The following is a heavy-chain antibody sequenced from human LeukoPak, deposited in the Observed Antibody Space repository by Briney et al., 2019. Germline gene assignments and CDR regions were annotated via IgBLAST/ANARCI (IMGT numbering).Heavy chain of an antibody. CDR3: AALPSRYYDILTGYPRGEY. J-gene: IGHJ4*02. CDR1: GGSISSYY. CDR2: IYYSGST. D-gene: IGHD3-9*01. Sequence: PSETLSLTCTVSGGSISSYYWSWIRQPPGKGLEWIGYIYYSGSTNYNPSLKSRVTTSVDTSKNQFSLKLSSVTAADTAVYYCAALPSRYYDILTGYPRGEYWGQGTLVTVSS. V-gene: IGHV4-59*01.